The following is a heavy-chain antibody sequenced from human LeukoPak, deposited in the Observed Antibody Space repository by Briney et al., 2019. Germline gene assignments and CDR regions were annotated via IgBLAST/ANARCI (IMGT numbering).Heavy chain of an antibody. J-gene: IGHJ4*02. D-gene: IGHD3-10*01. CDR1: GGSFSGYY. CDR3: ARERLGITMVRGVIAFDY. CDR2: ISHSGST. V-gene: IGHV4-34*01. Sequence: SETLSLTCAVHGGSFSGYYWSWIRQPPGKGLEWIGEISHSGSTNYNPSLKSRVTISVDTSKNQFSLKLSSVTAADTAVYYCARERLGITMVRGVIAFDYWGQGTLVTVSS.